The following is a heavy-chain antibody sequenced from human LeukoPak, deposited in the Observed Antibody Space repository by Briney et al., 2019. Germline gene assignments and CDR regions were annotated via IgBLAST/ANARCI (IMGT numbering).Heavy chain of an antibody. CDR3: ARGVGGYSYAFDI. D-gene: IGHD5-18*01. V-gene: IGHV3-23*01. Sequence: GESLRLSCAASGFTFSDYAMYWVRQAPGKGLEWVSSIEASGGATYYADSVKGRFTISRDNSKNTLYLQMNSLRAEDTAVYYCARGVGGYSYAFDIWGQGTMVTVSS. CDR1: GFTFSDYA. CDR2: IEASGGAT. J-gene: IGHJ3*02.